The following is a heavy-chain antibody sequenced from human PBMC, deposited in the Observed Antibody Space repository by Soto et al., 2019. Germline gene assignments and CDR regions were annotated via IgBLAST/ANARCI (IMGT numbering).Heavy chain of an antibody. J-gene: IGHJ4*02. V-gene: IGHV2-5*02. CDR1: GFSLTTSGVG. D-gene: IGHD3-3*01. Sequence: QITLNESGPTVVRPTETLTLTCRFSGFSLTTSGVGVCWIRQSPGKAPEWLALIYWDDDKRYSASLKSRLTISTDTSKNQVVLTVSDLDPTDTATYYCAHRVLRTVFGLVTTTAIFFDFWGQGTPVAVPS. CDR3: AHRVLRTVFGLVTTTAIFFDF. CDR2: IYWDDDK.